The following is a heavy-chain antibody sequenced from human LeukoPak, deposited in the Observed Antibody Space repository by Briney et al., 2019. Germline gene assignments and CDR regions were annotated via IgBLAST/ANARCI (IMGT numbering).Heavy chain of an antibody. CDR2: IYSGGST. V-gene: IGHV3-53*01. J-gene: IGHJ4*02. D-gene: IGHD3-10*01. CDR3: AKGGGGTMVRGVIKY. CDR1: GFTVSSNY. Sequence: GGSLRLSCAASGFTVSSNYMSWVRQAPGKGLEWVSVIYSGGSTYYADSVKGRFTISRDNSKNTLYLQMNSLRAEDTAVYYCAKGGGGTMVRGVIKYWGQGTLVTVSS.